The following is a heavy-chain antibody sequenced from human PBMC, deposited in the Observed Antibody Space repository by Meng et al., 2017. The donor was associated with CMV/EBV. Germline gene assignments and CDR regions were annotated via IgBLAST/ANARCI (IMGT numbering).Heavy chain of an antibody. D-gene: IGHD7-27*01. CDR1: GFTFSSDS. J-gene: IGHJ5*02. V-gene: IGHV3-21*01. CDR3: ARESTGDWFDP. CDR2: ISSSSSYI. Sequence: ELLVEAGGVLVKRGGSLRLSCAAAGFTFSSDSMNWVRQARGKGLEWVSSISSSSSYIYYADSVKGRFTISRDNAKNSLYLQMNSLRAEDTAVYYCARESTGDWFDPWGQGTLVTVSS.